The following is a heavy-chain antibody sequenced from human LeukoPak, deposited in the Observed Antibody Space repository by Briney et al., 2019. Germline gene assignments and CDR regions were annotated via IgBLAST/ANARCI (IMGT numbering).Heavy chain of an antibody. CDR3: AKDSLLKD. CDR1: GFTFSSYG. CDR2: ISYDGSNK. Sequence: GRSLRLSCAASGFTFSSYGMHWVRQAPGKGLEWVAVISYDGSNKYYADSVKGRFTISRDNSKNTLYLQMNSLRAEDTAVYYCAKDSLLKDWGQGTLVTVSS. V-gene: IGHV3-30*18. J-gene: IGHJ4*02.